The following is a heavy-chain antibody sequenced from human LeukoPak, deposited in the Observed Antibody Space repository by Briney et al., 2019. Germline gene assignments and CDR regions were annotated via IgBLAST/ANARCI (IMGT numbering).Heavy chain of an antibody. CDR3: AKSNGYGLVDI. V-gene: IGHV3-30-3*02. CDR2: ISYDGGNE. CDR1: GFTFSRYD. Sequence: PGGSLRLSCVASGFTFSRYDMHWVRQAPGKGLEWVAVISYDGGNEIYADSVKGRFTISRDNSKNTLYLQMNSLRPEDTAVYYCAKSNGYGLVDIWGQGTMVTVSS. D-gene: IGHD3-10*01. J-gene: IGHJ3*02.